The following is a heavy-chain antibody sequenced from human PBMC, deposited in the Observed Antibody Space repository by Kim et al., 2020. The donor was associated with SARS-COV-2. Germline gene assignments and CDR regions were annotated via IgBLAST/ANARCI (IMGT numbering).Heavy chain of an antibody. CDR1: GFTFSSHT. V-gene: IGHV3-21*01. Sequence: GGSLRLSCAASGFTFSSHTINWVRQAPGKGLEWVSSISSSSTYIYYADSVRDRFTISRDNAKNSLYLQMNSLRAEDTAVYYCARLEYCSSSSCYRVFDYWGQGTLVTVSS. CDR3: ARLEYCSSSSCYRVFDY. J-gene: IGHJ4*02. CDR2: ISSSSTYI. D-gene: IGHD2-2*02.